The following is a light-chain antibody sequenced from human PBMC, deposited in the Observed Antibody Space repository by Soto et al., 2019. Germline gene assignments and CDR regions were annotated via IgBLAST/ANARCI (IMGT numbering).Light chain of an antibody. J-gene: IGKJ4*01. Sequence: DIVMTQSPDSLAVSLGERATINCKSSQSVLYSSNHQNYLAWYQQKPGQPPQPLIYWASTRESGVPDRFSGSGSGTDFTLTISSLQAEDVAVYYCQQYYTTPLTFGGGTKVEIK. CDR2: WAS. V-gene: IGKV4-1*01. CDR3: QQYYTTPLT. CDR1: QSVLYSSNHQNY.